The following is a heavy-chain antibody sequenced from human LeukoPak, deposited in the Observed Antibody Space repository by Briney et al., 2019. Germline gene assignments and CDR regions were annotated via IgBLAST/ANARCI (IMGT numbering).Heavy chain of an antibody. CDR1: GFTVSSNY. CDR2: IYSGGST. CDR3: ATLRWSTPGI. Sequence: GGSLRLSCAPSGFTVSSNYMSWVRQAPGKGLEWVSVIYSGGSTYYAASGKGRFTISRDNSKNTLYLQMNGLRAEDTAVYYCATLRWSTPGIWGQGTLVTVSS. V-gene: IGHV3-53*01. J-gene: IGHJ4*02. D-gene: IGHD4-23*01.